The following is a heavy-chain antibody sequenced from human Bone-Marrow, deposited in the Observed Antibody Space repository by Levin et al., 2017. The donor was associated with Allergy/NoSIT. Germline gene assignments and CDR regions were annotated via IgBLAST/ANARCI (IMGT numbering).Heavy chain of an antibody. CDR2: IYYNGHT. CDR1: GGSISSSNHY. J-gene: IGHJ6*02. V-gene: IGHV4-31*03. CDR3: ARHRAGERYYYGMDV. D-gene: IGHD6-19*01. Sequence: PSETLSLTCTVSGGSISSSNHYWTWIRQHPGKGLEWIGYIYYNGHTYYNPSLKSRLSISVDTSNNRFSLSLNSVTAADTAVYYCARHRAGERYYYGMDVWGQGTPVTVSS.